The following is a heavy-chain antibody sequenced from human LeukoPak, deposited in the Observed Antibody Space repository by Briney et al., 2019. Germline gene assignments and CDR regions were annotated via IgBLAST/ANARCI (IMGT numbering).Heavy chain of an antibody. CDR1: GYSITSVY. CDR3: ARTARVFDY. Sequence: PSETLSLTCTVSGYSITSVYWSCIRQPPGKGLEVIGYTYTSGDTNYNPSLRSRVTMSLDASKNEVSLKMSSVTAADTAVYYCARTARVFDYWGQGILVTVSS. CDR2: TYTSGDT. J-gene: IGHJ4*02. V-gene: IGHV4-4*09.